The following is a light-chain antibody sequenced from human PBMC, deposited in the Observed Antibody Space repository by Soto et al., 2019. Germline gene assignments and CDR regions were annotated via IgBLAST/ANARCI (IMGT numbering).Light chain of an antibody. CDR1: QSVSSN. J-gene: IGKJ1*01. CDR2: GAS. Sequence: DIVLTQSPATLSLSPGERATLSCRARQSVSSNLAWYQQKPGQAPRLLIYGASTRATGIPARFSGSGSGTEFTLTISSLQSEDFAVYYCQQYNNWPPSTFGQGTKVDI. V-gene: IGKV3-15*01. CDR3: QQYNNWPPST.